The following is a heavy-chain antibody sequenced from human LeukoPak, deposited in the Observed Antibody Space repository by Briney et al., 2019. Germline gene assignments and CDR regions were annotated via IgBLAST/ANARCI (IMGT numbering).Heavy chain of an antibody. V-gene: IGHV3-33*01. J-gene: IGHJ4*02. CDR2: IWFDGSKQ. Sequence: GRSLRLSCAASGFTFSKNGMHWVRQAPGKGLEWVALIWFDGSKQYYADSVKGRFTISRDSSTLFLQMNSLRAEDTAVYYCARAKSDFWSGYFDYWGQGTLVTVSS. CDR1: GFTFSKNG. CDR3: ARAKSDFWSGYFDY. D-gene: IGHD3-3*01.